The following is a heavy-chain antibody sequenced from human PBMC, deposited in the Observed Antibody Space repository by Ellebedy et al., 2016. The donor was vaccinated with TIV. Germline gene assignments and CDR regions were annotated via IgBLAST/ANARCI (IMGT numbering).Heavy chain of an antibody. Sequence: MPSETLSLTCTVSGGSISSYYWSWIRQPPGKGLEWNGYIRFAGGPYIVSTIYNPSVKSRLTISMDTSKNQFSLNLTSVTAADTAFYYCARVNGWLDYWGRGTLVTVSS. V-gene: IGHV4-59*01. J-gene: IGHJ4*02. CDR2: IRFAGGPYIVST. CDR1: GGSISSYY. CDR3: ARVNGWLDY. D-gene: IGHD6-19*01.